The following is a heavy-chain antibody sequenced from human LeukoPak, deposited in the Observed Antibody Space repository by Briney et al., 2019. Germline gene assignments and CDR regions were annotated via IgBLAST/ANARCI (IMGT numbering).Heavy chain of an antibody. CDR2: IYHSGST. J-gene: IGHJ4*02. Sequence: ESSETLSLTCAVSGYSISSGYYWGWIRQPPGKGLEWIGNIYHSGSTYYNPSRKSRVTISVDPSKNQFSLKVSSVTAEDTAVYYCAREIIEVPDTFDYWGRGTLVTVSS. D-gene: IGHD3-22*01. V-gene: IGHV4-38-2*02. CDR1: GYSISSGYY. CDR3: AREIIEVPDTFDY.